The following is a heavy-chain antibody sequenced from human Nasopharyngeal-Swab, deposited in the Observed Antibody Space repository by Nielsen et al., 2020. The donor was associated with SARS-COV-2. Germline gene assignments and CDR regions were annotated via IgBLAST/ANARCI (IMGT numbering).Heavy chain of an antibody. J-gene: IGHJ6*03. CDR1: GFTFSSYG. V-gene: IGHV3-30*18. D-gene: IGHD2-15*01. CDR3: AKAHGGGFYYYYMDV. CDR2: ISYDGSNK. Sequence: GESLKISCAASGFTFSSYGMHWARQAPGKGLGWVAVISYDGSNKYYADSVKGRFTISRDNSKNPLYLQMNSLRAEDTAVYYCAKAHGGGFYYYYMDVWGKGTTVTVSS.